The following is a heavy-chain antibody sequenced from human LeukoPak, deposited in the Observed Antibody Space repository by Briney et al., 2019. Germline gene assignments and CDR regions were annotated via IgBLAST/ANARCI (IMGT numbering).Heavy chain of an antibody. J-gene: IGHJ6*02. CDR1: GGTFSSYA. D-gene: IGHD5-18*01. V-gene: IGHV1-2*04. CDR2: INPNSGGT. CDR3: ATGLDTAMVTGYGMDV. Sequence: ASVKVSCKAPGGTFSSYAISWVRQAPGQGLEWMGWINPNSGGTNYAQKFQGWVTMTRDTSISTAYMELSRLRSEDTAVYYCATGLDTAMVTGYGMDVWGQGTTVTVSS.